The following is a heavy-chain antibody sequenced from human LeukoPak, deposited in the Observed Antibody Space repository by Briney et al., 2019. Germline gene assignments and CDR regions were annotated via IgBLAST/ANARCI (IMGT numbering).Heavy chain of an antibody. J-gene: IGHJ5*02. V-gene: IGHV4-59*01. CDR2: IYYSGST. D-gene: IGHD3-3*01. CDR1: GGSISSYY. CDR3: ARDHYDFWSGYSYNWFDP. Sequence: SETLSLTCTVSGGSISSYYWSWIRQPPGKGLEWIGYIYYSGSTNYNPSLKSRVTISVDTSKNQFSLKLSSVTAADTAVHYCARDHYDFWSGYSYNWFDPWGQGTLVTVSS.